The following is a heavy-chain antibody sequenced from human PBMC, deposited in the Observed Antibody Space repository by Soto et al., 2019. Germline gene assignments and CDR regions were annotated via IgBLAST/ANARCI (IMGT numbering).Heavy chain of an antibody. CDR3: AKYVGWPQHYFDY. CDR2: ISGSGGST. D-gene: IGHD1-1*01. CDR1: GFTFSSYA. Sequence: EVQLLESGGGLVQPGGSLRLSCAASGFTFSSYAMSWVRQAPGKGLEWVSAISGSGGSTYYADSVKGRFTISRDNSKNTMYLQMNSLRAEDTAVYYCAKYVGWPQHYFDYWGQGTLVTVSS. J-gene: IGHJ4*02. V-gene: IGHV3-23*01.